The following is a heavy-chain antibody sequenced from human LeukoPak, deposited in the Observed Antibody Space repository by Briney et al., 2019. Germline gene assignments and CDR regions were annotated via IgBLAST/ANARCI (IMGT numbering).Heavy chain of an antibody. CDR1: GGSISSGDYY. Sequence: SETLSLTCTVSGGSISSGDYYWSWIRQPPGKGLEWIGYIYYSGSTYYNPSLKSRDTISVDTSKNQFSLKLSSVTAADTAVYYCARATNVPAFDIWGQGTMVTVSS. D-gene: IGHD2-8*01. J-gene: IGHJ3*02. CDR2: IYYSGST. CDR3: ARATNVPAFDI. V-gene: IGHV4-30-4*08.